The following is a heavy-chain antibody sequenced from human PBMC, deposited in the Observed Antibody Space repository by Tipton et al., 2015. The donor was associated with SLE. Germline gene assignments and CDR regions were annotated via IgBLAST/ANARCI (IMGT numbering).Heavy chain of an antibody. Sequence: SLRLSCAASGFTFSSYSMNWVRQAPGKGLEWVSYITSSSGSIYYADSVRGRFTISRDNAKNSLYLQMNSLRAEDTAMHYCARDTSYGRFDYWGQGTLVTVSS. J-gene: IGHJ4*02. D-gene: IGHD3-10*01. CDR3: ARDTSYGRFDY. V-gene: IGHV3-48*01. CDR1: GFTFSSYS. CDR2: ITSSSGSI.